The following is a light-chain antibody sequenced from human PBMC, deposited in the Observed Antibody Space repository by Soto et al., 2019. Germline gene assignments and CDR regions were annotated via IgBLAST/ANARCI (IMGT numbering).Light chain of an antibody. CDR3: QHYDNYPYT. J-gene: IGKJ2*01. CDR2: KGS. Sequence: DISMDQSPSTLSASVGDTVIITCRASQDVGQWLAWYQQKPGEAPKLLIYKGSSLESGVPSRFSGRGSGSDFTLTIRDLQPDDFATYYCQHYDNYPYTFGQGTNLEIK. CDR1: QDVGQW. V-gene: IGKV1-5*03.